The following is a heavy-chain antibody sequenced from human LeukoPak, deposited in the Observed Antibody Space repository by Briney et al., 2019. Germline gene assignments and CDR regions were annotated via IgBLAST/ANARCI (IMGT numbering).Heavy chain of an antibody. J-gene: IGHJ4*02. D-gene: IGHD3-10*01. CDR3: ARADEIDVLLWFGELCDY. CDR1: GYTFTGYY. CDR2: INPNSGGT. Sequence: ASVKVSCKASGYTFTGYYMHWVRQAPGQGLEWMGWINPNSGGTNYAQKFQGRVTMTRDTSISTAYMELSRLRSDDTAVYYCARADEIDVLLWFGELCDYWGQGTLVTVSS. V-gene: IGHV1-2*02.